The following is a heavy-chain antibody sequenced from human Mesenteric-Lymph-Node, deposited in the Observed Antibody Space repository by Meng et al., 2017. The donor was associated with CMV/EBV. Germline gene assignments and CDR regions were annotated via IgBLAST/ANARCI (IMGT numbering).Heavy chain of an antibody. CDR1: GFTFNKYA. J-gene: IGHJ4*02. V-gene: IGHV3-30-3*01. CDR2: VSHDGATK. Sequence: GGSLRLSCVDSGFTFNKYAIHWVRRAPGKGLEWVALVSHDGATKQYADSVQGRLTISRDNSQNTVVLQMDSLRGEDTAVYYCAAEYRLLNTPYFEYWGQGTVVTVSS. D-gene: IGHD2/OR15-2a*01. CDR3: AAEYRLLNTPYFEY.